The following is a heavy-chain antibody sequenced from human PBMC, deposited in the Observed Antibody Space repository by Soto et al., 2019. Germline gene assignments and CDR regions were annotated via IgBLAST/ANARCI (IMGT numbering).Heavy chain of an antibody. D-gene: IGHD1-1*01. CDR1: GFTFSSYS. Sequence: EVQLVESGGGLVKPGGSLRLSCAASGFTFSSYSMNWVHQAPGKGLEWVSSISSSSSYIYYADSVKGRFTISRDNAKNALYLQMNSLRADDTAVYYCARGHLGTDETSNDYWGQGTLVTVSS. J-gene: IGHJ4*02. V-gene: IGHV3-21*01. CDR2: ISSSSSYI. CDR3: ARGHLGTDETSNDY.